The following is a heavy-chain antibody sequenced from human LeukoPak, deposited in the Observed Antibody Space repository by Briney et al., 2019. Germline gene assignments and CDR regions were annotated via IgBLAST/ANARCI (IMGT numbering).Heavy chain of an antibody. J-gene: IGHJ4*02. CDR3: TTKVIRGNSGDDYDD. Sequence: GGSLRLSCAASGVTFSSYGMHWVRQAPGKGLEWVALISSDGNDKLYGDSVKGRFTISRDDSKRTLYLQMNSLRAEDTAVYYCTTKVIRGNSGDDYDDWGQGTLVTVSS. V-gene: IGHV3-30*03. CDR1: GVTFSSYG. CDR2: ISSDGNDK. D-gene: IGHD5-12*01.